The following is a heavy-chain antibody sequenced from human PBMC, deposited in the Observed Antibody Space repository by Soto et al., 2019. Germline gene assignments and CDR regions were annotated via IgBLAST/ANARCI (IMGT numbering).Heavy chain of an antibody. J-gene: IGHJ4*02. D-gene: IGHD4-4*01. Sequence: SETLSLTCTVSGASISSGGYYWSWIRQHPGKGLEWIGYIYYSGSTYYNPSLKSRVTISVDTSKNHLSLKLSSVTAADTALYYCARVIGDYSNYGTLFDYWGQGTLVTVSS. CDR1: GASISSGGYY. CDR2: IYYSGST. V-gene: IGHV4-31*03. CDR3: ARVIGDYSNYGTLFDY.